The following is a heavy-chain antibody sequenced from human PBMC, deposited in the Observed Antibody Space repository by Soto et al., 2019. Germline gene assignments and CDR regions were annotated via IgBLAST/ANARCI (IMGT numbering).Heavy chain of an antibody. CDR3: VKDHPALEY. CDR2: IYYNDNT. CDR1: GFTVSNNH. V-gene: IGHV3-66*03. Sequence: PGGSLRLSCAASGFTVSNNHMTWVRQAPGRGPEWVSTIYYNDNTYYADSVKGRFTISRDSSKNTLFLQMNSLRPDDTAMYYCVKDHPALEYSGPAPLVTVSS. J-gene: IGHJ4*01.